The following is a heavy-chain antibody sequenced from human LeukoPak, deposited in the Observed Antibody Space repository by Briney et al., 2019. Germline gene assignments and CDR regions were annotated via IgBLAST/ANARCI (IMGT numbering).Heavy chain of an antibody. D-gene: IGHD3-10*01. V-gene: IGHV1-46*01. CDR1: GYTFTSHH. Sequence: ASVKVSCKASGYTFTSHHMHWVRQAPGQGLEWMGIINPSGGSTSYAQKFQGRVTMTRDMSTSTVYMELSSLRSEDTAVYYCAREYYGSGRFFDYWGQGTLVTVSS. CDR2: INPSGGST. J-gene: IGHJ4*02. CDR3: AREYYGSGRFFDY.